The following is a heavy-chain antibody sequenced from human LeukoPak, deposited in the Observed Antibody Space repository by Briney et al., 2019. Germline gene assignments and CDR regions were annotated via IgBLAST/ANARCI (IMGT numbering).Heavy chain of an antibody. Sequence: PGGSLRLSCAASGFTFSSYAMSWVRQAPGKGLEWVSGISGSGGNTYYADSVKGRFTISRDNSKNTLYLQMNSLRAEDTAVYYCAGDSKSWYAFSYWGQGTLVTVSS. V-gene: IGHV3-23*01. J-gene: IGHJ4*02. CDR2: ISGSGGNT. CDR3: AGDSKSWYAFSY. D-gene: IGHD6-13*01. CDR1: GFTFSSYA.